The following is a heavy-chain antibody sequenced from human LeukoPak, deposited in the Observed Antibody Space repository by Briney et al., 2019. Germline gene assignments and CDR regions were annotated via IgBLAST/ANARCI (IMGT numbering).Heavy chain of an antibody. J-gene: IGHJ4*01. Sequence: PGESLRLSCAASGFTFSTYGMHWVRQAPGKGLEGVAVIWYDGSNKYYADSVKGRLTISRDNSKNTLYLQMNSLRAEDTAVYYCARDFYVGSKSYYIGYWGHGTLVTVSS. CDR2: IWYDGSNK. CDR1: GFTFSTYG. D-gene: IGHD3-10*01. V-gene: IGHV3-33*01. CDR3: ARDFYVGSKSYYIGY.